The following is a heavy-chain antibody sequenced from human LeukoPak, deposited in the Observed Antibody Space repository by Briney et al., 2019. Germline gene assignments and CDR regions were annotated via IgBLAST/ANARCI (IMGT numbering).Heavy chain of an antibody. J-gene: IGHJ4*02. Sequence: GGSPRLSCAASGNYWMHWVRQVPGKGLVWVSHINSDGSWTSYADSVKGRFTISKDNAKNTVYLQMNSLRAEDTAVYYCVSFYETYWGRGTLATVSS. CDR2: INSDGSWT. V-gene: IGHV3-74*01. CDR1: GNYW. D-gene: IGHD2/OR15-2a*01. CDR3: VSFYETY.